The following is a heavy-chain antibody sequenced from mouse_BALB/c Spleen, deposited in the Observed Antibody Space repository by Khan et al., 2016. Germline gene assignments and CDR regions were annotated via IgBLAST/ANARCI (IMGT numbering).Heavy chain of an antibody. CDR1: GDSIPSGY. CDR2: ISYSGST. Sequence: EVQLPQVGPSLVKPSQTLSPTCSVTGDSIPSGYWNWIRKFPGNKLEFMGYISYSGSTYYNPSLKSRISHTREPPKHQYYLQLNSVTTADKTTYYYATYDGCLFDYWGQGTTLTVSS. J-gene: IGHJ2*01. D-gene: IGHD2-3*01. V-gene: IGHV3-8*02. CDR3: ATYDGCLFDY.